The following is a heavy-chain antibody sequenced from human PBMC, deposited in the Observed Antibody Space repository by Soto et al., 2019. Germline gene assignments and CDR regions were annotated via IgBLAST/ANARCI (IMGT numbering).Heavy chain of an antibody. V-gene: IGHV3-11*01. Sequence: QVQLVESGGGLVKPGGSLRLSCAASGFTFSDYYMSWIRQAPGKGLEWVSYISSSGSTIYYAGSVKGRFTISRDNAKNSMYLQMNSRRAEDTAVYYCARDFTEYSSSWSNWFDPWGQGTLVTVSS. CDR3: ARDFTEYSSSWSNWFDP. J-gene: IGHJ5*02. CDR2: ISSSGSTI. D-gene: IGHD6-13*01. CDR1: GFTFSDYY.